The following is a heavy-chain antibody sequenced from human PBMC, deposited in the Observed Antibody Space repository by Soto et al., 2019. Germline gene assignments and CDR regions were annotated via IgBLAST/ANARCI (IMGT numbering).Heavy chain of an antibody. D-gene: IGHD2-2*01. V-gene: IGHV3-23*01. CDR3: ARDVVVPAAIRGYYYYGMDV. Sequence: GGSLRLSCAASGFTFSSYAMSWVRQAPGKGLEWVSAISGSGGSTYYADSVKGRFTISRNNSKNTLYLQMNSLRAEDTAVYYCARDVVVPAAIRGYYYYGMDVWGQGTTVTVSS. CDR1: GFTFSSYA. CDR2: ISGSGGST. J-gene: IGHJ6*02.